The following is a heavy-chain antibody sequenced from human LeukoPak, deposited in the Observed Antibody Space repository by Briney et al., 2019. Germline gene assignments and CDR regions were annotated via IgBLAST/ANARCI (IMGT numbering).Heavy chain of an antibody. J-gene: IGHJ5*02. CDR1: GGTFSSYA. D-gene: IGHD3-10*01. CDR3: ARDQGAPMVPTRWFDP. V-gene: IGHV1-69*04. CDR2: IIPILGIA. Sequence: SVKVSCKASGGTFSSYAISWVRQAPGQGLEWMGRIIPILGIANYAQKFQGRVTITADKSTSTAYMELSSLRSEDTAVYYCARDQGAPMVPTRWFDPWGQGTLVTVSS.